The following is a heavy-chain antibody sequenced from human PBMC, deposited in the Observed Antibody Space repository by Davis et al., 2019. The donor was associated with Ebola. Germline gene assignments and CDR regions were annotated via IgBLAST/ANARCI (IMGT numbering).Heavy chain of an antibody. V-gene: IGHV5-10-1*01. CDR2: IDPRESST. Sequence: KVSCKASGYIFRSYGISWVRQAPGQGLEWMGRIDPRESSTNYSPSLQGHVTISADKSISTAYLQWSSLKASDTAMYYCARGKDYYYGMDVWGQGTTVTVSS. CDR3: ARGKDYYYGMDV. CDR1: GYIFRSYG. J-gene: IGHJ6*02.